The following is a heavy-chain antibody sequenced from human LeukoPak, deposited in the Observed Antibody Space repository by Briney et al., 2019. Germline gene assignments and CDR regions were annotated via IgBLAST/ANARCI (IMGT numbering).Heavy chain of an antibody. V-gene: IGHV3-21*01. J-gene: IGHJ6*03. CDR2: ITRGSIYT. D-gene: IGHD1-26*01. CDR1: GFTFSNYN. CDR3: ARDPYNGSYGDDYYYYMDV. Sequence: GGSLRLSCAASGFTFSNYNMNWVRQTPGKGLEWVSSITRGSIYTFYADSVRGRFTISRDNAKNSLSLQMNSLRAEDTAVYYCARDPYNGSYGDDYYYYMDVWGKGTTVTISS.